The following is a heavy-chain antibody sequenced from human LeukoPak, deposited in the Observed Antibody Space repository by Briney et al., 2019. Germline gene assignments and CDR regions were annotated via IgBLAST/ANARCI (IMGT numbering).Heavy chain of an antibody. V-gene: IGHV4-59*01. J-gene: IGHJ6*02. CDR2: IYYSGST. CDR1: GGSISSYY. D-gene: IGHD5-18*01. Sequence: SETLSLTCTVSGGSISSYYWSWIRQPPGKGLEWIGYIYYSGSTNYNPSLKSRVTISVDTSKNQFSLKLSSVTAADTAVYYCARESGYSYGYGPDYYYYGMDVWGQATTVTVSS. CDR3: ARESGYSYGYGPDYYYYGMDV.